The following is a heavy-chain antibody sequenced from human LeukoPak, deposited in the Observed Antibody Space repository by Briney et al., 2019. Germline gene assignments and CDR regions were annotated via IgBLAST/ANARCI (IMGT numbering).Heavy chain of an antibody. CDR3: ARQISDYYYYYIDV. J-gene: IGHJ6*03. D-gene: IGHD3-10*01. Sequence: PSETLSLICSVSGGSISSSNYYWGWIRQPPGKGLEWIGTVYYSGTTYYNPSLESRVTISEDMSKNHFSLTLRSVTAADTAVYYCARQISDYYYYYIDVWGKGTTVTVSS. V-gene: IGHV4-39*01. CDR2: VYYSGTT. CDR1: GGSISSSNYY.